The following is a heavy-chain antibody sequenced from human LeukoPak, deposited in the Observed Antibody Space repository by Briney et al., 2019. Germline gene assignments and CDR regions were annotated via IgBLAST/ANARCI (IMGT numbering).Heavy chain of an antibody. D-gene: IGHD3-16*01. CDR1: GFIINGYW. Sequence: GGSLRLSCVVSGFIINGYWMHWVRQAPGKGLEWVAHINGDGTIKTNADSVKGLFTVSRDTGKNTVYLQINSLRAEDTAVYYCARDKTYGCDQWGQGSLVTVSS. V-gene: IGHV3-74*01. CDR2: INGDGTIK. J-gene: IGHJ5*02. CDR3: ARDKTYGCDQ.